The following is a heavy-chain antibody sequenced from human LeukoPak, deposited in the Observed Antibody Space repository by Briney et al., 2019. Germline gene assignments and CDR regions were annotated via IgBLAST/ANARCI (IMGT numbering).Heavy chain of an antibody. J-gene: IGHJ4*02. Sequence: SETLSLTCTVSGGSISSYYWSWIRQPPGKGLEWIGYIYYSGSTNYNPSLKSRVTISVDTPKNQFSLRLSSVTAADTAVYYCARDWSSSGWYDYWGQGTLVTVSS. D-gene: IGHD6-19*01. CDR2: IYYSGST. V-gene: IGHV4-59*01. CDR3: ARDWSSSGWYDY. CDR1: GGSISSYY.